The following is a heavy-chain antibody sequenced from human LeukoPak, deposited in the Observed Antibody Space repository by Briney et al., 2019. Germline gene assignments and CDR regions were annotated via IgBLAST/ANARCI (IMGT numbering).Heavy chain of an antibody. Sequence: VASVKVSCKASGYTFTGYYMHWVRQAPGQGLEWMGWINPTSGGTNYAQKFQGRVTMTRDTSISTAYMELSRLRSDDTAVYYCAREESQVVPATDWGQGTLVTVSS. V-gene: IGHV1-2*02. CDR2: INPTSGGT. CDR3: AREESQVVPATD. CDR1: GYTFTGYY. J-gene: IGHJ4*02. D-gene: IGHD2-2*01.